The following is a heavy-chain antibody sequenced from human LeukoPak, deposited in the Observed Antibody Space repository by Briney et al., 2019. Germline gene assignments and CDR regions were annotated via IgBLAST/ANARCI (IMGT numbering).Heavy chain of an antibody. V-gene: IGHV4-59*12. D-gene: IGHD7-27*01. CDR3: ARFVLGIGPNFDY. J-gene: IGHJ4*02. Sequence: ASETLSLTCSVSGGSINIYYWSWIRQPPGKGLEWIGYIYYSGSTYYNPSLKSRVTISVDTSKNQFSLKLSSVTAADTAVYYCARFVLGIGPNFDYWGQGTLVTVSS. CDR1: GGSINIYY. CDR2: IYYSGST.